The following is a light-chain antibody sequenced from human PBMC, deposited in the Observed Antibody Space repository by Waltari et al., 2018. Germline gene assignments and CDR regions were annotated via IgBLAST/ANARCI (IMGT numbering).Light chain of an antibody. CDR1: ENIRSF. Sequence: DIVLTQSPGPLSLSPGERATLSCRASENIRSFLAWYQQKPGQAPRLLIYDTSTRATGIPDRFSGSGSGTDFSLTISRLEPEDFAVYYCQKYGTLPATFGQGTKVEIK. CDR3: QKYGTLPAT. V-gene: IGKV3-20*01. CDR2: DTS. J-gene: IGKJ1*01.